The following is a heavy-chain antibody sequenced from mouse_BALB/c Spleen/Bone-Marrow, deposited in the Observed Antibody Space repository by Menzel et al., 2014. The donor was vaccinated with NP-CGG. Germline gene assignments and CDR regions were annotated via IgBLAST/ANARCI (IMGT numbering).Heavy chain of an antibody. CDR2: IDPYDSET. Sequence: VQLQQSGAELVRPGASVKLSCKASGYTFTSYWMNWVKQRPAQGLEWIGRIDPYDSETHYNQKIKDKAILTVDKSSSTAYMQLRSLTAEDSAVYCCARRYFGSNYDWFAYWGQGTLVTVSA. CDR3: ARRYFGSNYDWFAY. D-gene: IGHD1-1*01. CDR1: GYTFTSYW. V-gene: IGHV1-74*01. J-gene: IGHJ3*01.